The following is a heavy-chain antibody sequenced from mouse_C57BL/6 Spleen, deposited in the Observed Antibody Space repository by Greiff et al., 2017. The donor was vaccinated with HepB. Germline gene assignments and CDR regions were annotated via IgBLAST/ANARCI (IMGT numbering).Heavy chain of an antibody. CDR1: GFTFSDYG. Sequence: EVKRVESGGGLVKPGGSLKLSCAASGFTFSDYGMHWVRQAPEKGLEWVAYISSGSSTIYYADTVKGRFTISRDNAKNTLFLQMTSLRSEDTAMYYCARRSNYEDYAMDYWGQGTSVTVSS. D-gene: IGHD2-5*01. V-gene: IGHV5-17*01. CDR3: ARRSNYEDYAMDY. J-gene: IGHJ4*01. CDR2: ISSGSSTI.